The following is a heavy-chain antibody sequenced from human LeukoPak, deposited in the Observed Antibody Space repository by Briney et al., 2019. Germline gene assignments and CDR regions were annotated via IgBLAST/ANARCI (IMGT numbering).Heavy chain of an antibody. CDR2: IQQDGSNE. CDR3: ATQSYGLFAY. J-gene: IGHJ4*02. Sequence: PGGSLRLSCAASEFSFKNYWMSWVRQAPGKGLEWVANIQQDGSNEFYADSVKGRFTISRDNARNSLYLQMNSLRPDDTAVYYCATQSYGLFAYWGQGTLVTVSS. V-gene: IGHV3-7*01. CDR1: EFSFKNYW. D-gene: IGHD4-17*01.